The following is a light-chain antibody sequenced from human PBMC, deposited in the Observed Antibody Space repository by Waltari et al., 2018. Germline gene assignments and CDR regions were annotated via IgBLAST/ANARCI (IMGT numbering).Light chain of an antibody. CDR2: RND. J-gene: IGLJ2*01. V-gene: IGLV1-47*01. CDR1: NSNIPPNL. CDR3: STWNNDLGGFVL. Sequence: QSVLTQPPSVSGTSGQTIPLPCSGSNSNIPPNLLYRYQQLPGAPPRLLMYRNDQRPSGIPDRFSGSKSCTSAALAISGLRSDDEGDYFCSTWNNDLGGFVLFGEGTRLTVL.